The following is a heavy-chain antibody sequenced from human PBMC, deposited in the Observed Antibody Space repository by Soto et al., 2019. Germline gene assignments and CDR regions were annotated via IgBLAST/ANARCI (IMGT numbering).Heavy chain of an antibody. CDR3: AKAQVLFFYGSGSYPNTYFDY. D-gene: IGHD3-10*01. V-gene: IGHV3-23*01. CDR1: GFTFSSYA. Sequence: GGSLRLSCAASGFTFSSYAMSWVRQAPGKGLEWVSAISGSGGSTYYADSVKGRFTISRDNSKNTLYLQMNSLRAEDTAVYYCAKAQVLFFYGSGSYPNTYFDYWGQGTLVTVSS. CDR2: ISGSGGST. J-gene: IGHJ4*02.